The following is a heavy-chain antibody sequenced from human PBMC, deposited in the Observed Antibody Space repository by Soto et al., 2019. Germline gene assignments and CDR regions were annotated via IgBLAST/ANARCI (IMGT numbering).Heavy chain of an antibody. CDR1: GGSISSSSYY. V-gene: IGHV4-39*01. CDR2: IYYSGST. CDR3: ASPKIAFYNWFDP. D-gene: IGHD3-3*02. Sequence: QLQLRESGPGLVKPSETLSLTCTVSGGSISSSSYYWGWIRQPPGKGLEWIGSIYYSGSTYYNPSLKSLVTISVDTSKNEFSLKLSSVTAADTAVYYCASPKIAFYNWFDPWGQGTLVTVSS. J-gene: IGHJ5*02.